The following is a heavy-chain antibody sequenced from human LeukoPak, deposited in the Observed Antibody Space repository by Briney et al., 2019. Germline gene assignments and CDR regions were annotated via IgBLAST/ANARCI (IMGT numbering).Heavy chain of an antibody. CDR1: GGSISSYY. CDR2: IYYSGST. Sequence: SETLSLTCTVSGGSISSYYWSWIRQPPGKGLEWVGYIYYSGSTNYNPSLKSRATISVDTSKNQFSLKLSSVTAADTAVYYCARGTYYYDSSGYHGAFDIWGHRTMVTVSS. CDR3: ARGTYYYDSSGYHGAFDI. D-gene: IGHD3-22*01. V-gene: IGHV4-59*01. J-gene: IGHJ3*02.